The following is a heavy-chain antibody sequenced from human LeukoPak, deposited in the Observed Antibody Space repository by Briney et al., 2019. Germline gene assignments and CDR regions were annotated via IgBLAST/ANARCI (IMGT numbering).Heavy chain of an antibody. V-gene: IGHV3-64*01. Sequence: TSGTLRLTCAASGCTFSSYSRHWVRQAPGKGLEYVSAISSNGGSTYYANSVKGRFTISRDNSKNTLYLQMGSLRAEDMAVYYCARGNFDYWGQGTLVTVSS. CDR3: ARGNFDY. CDR1: GCTFSSYS. CDR2: ISSNGGST. J-gene: IGHJ4*02.